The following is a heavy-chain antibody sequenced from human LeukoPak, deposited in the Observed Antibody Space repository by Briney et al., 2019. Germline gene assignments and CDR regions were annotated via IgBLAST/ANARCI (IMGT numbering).Heavy chain of an antibody. V-gene: IGHV3-23*01. CDR2: ISGSGGST. Sequence: PGGSLRLSCGASGFTFSTYWMSWVRQAPGKGLEWVSAISGSGGSTYYADSVKGRFTISRDNSKNTLYLQMNSLRAEDTAVYYCAKGLGGRGQWLVLDYWGQGTLVTVSS. D-gene: IGHD6-19*01. J-gene: IGHJ4*02. CDR1: GFTFSTYW. CDR3: AKGLGGRGQWLVLDY.